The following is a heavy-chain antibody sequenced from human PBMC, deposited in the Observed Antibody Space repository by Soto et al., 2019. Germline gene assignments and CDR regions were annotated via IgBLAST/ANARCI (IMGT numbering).Heavy chain of an antibody. CDR1: GYTFTVYF. V-gene: IGHV1-2*02. CDR2: INPNSRGT. Sequence: QVQLVQSGAEVKKPGASVKVSCKASGYTFTVYFIHWVRQAPGQGFEWMGWINPNSRGTNYAQKFQGRVTMTRDTSNSTAYMELRGLRSDDTAVYYCARVTLKAGNWFDPWGQGTLVTVSS. J-gene: IGHJ5*02. CDR3: ARVTLKAGNWFDP.